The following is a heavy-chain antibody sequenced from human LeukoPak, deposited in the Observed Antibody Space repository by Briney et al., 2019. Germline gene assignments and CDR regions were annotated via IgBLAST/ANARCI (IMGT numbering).Heavy chain of an antibody. CDR2: INHSGST. J-gene: IGHJ6*02. D-gene: IGHD3-22*01. Sequence: PSQTLSLTCAVSGGSISSGGYYWSWIRQPPGKGLEWIGEINHSGSTNYNPSLKSRVTISVDTSKNQFSLKLSSVTAADTAVYYCARGPPRYYDSSGYLAYGMDVWGQGTTVTVSS. CDR3: ARGPPRYYDSSGYLAYGMDV. V-gene: IGHV4-30-2*01. CDR1: GGSISSGGYY.